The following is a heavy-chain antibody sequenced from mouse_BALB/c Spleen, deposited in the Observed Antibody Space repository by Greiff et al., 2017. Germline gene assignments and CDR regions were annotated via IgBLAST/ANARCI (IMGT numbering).Heavy chain of an antibody. J-gene: IGHJ1*01. CDR1: GYSITSDYA. CDR3: ARLVLRLRDWYFDV. D-gene: IGHD1-2*01. V-gene: IGHV3-2*02. CDR2: ISYSGST. Sequence: DVQLQESGPGLVKPSQSLSLTCTVTGYSITSDYAWNWIRQFPGNKLEWMGYISYSGSTSYNPSLKSRISITRDTSKNQFFLQLNSVTTEDTATYYCARLVLRLRDWYFDVWGAGTTVTVSS.